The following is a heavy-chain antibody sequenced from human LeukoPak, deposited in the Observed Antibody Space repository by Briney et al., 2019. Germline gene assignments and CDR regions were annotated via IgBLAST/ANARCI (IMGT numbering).Heavy chain of an antibody. J-gene: IGHJ4*02. Sequence: SVKVSCKASGGTFSSYAISWVRQAPGQGLEWMGQIIPIFGTANYAQKFQGRVTITADESTSTAYMELSSLRSEDTAVYFCASTYDTGHFDYWGQGTLVTVSS. CDR1: GGTFSSYA. D-gene: IGHD3-9*01. CDR3: ASTYDTGHFDY. CDR2: IIPIFGTA. V-gene: IGHV1-69*13.